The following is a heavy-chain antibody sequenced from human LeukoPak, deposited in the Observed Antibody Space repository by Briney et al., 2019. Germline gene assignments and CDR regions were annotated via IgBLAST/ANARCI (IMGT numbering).Heavy chain of an antibody. CDR3: AKDLISAMVTSTGPYYFDY. D-gene: IGHD5-18*01. CDR2: ISGSGGST. V-gene: IGHV3-23*01. CDR1: GFTVSSNY. Sequence: GGSLRLSCAASGFTVSSNYMSWVRQAPGKGLEWVSAISGSGGSTYYADSVKGRFTISRDNSKNTLYLQMNSLRAEDTAVYYCAKDLISAMVTSTGPYYFDYWGQGTLVTVSS. J-gene: IGHJ4*02.